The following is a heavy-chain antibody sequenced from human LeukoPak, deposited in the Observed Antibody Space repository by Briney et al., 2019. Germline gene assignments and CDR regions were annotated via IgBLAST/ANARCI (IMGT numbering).Heavy chain of an antibody. D-gene: IGHD1-26*01. CDR2: ISGSGGST. J-gene: IGHJ4*02. Sequence: GGSLRLSCAASGFTFSSYAMSWVRQAPGKGLEWVSAISGSGGSTYYADSVKGRFTISRDNSKNTLYLQMNSLRAEDTAVYYCTRVYSGSYYGLQSDYWGQGTLVTVSS. CDR3: TRVYSGSYYGLQSDY. V-gene: IGHV3-23*01. CDR1: GFTFSSYA.